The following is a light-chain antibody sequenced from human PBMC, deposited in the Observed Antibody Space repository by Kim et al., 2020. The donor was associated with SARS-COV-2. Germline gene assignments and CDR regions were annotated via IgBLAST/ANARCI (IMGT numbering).Light chain of an antibody. CDR3: MQALATPGT. CDR2: LVS. Sequence: DIVMNQSPLSLPVTPGEPASISCRSSQSLLHSNGNTYLDWYLQKPGQSPQLLIYLVSNRASGVPDRFSGSGSGTDFTLKISRVEAEDVGFYYCMQALATPGTFGQGTKLEI. CDR1: QSLLHSNGNTY. V-gene: IGKV2-28*01. J-gene: IGKJ1*01.